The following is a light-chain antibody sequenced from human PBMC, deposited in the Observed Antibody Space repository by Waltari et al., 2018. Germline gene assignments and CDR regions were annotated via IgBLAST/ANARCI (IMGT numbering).Light chain of an antibody. CDR3: ASWDDSLNGHWV. CDR1: ASNIGGNL. Sequence: QSVLTQPPSASGTPGQMVTISCSGSASNIGGNLVNWYQQLPGTAPKLLIYRSDMRPSGVPDRFSGSKSGTSASLAISGLQSEDETDYFCASWDDSLNGHWVFGGGTKVTVL. CDR2: RSD. J-gene: IGLJ3*02. V-gene: IGLV1-44*01.